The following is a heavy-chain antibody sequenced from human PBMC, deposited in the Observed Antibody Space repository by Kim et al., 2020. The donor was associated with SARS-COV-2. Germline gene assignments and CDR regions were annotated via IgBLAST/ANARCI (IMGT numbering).Heavy chain of an antibody. J-gene: IGHJ4*02. V-gene: IGHV3-7*03. CDR1: GFTFSRFW. CDR2: INGDGSDK. CDR3: ARDGYSGCDKAFDY. D-gene: IGHD5-12*01. Sequence: GGSLRLSCAASGFTFSRFWMSWVRQAPGKGLEWVANINGDGSDKFCVDSVKGRFTISRDNAKNSLYLQMNSLGAEDTAVYYCARDGYSGCDKAFDYWGQGTRVTVSS.